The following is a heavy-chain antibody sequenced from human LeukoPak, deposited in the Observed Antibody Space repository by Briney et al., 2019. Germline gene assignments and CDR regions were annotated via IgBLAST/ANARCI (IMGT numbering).Heavy chain of an antibody. Sequence: ASVKVSCKASGYTFTSYGISWVRQAPGQGLEWMGWISAYNGNTNYAQKLQGRVTMTTDTSTSTAYMELRSLRSDDTAVYYCARSSYYDFWSGSNGMDVWGQGTTVTVSS. V-gene: IGHV1-18*01. CDR3: ARSSYYDFWSGSNGMDV. J-gene: IGHJ6*02. CDR2: ISAYNGNT. D-gene: IGHD3-3*01. CDR1: GYTFTSYG.